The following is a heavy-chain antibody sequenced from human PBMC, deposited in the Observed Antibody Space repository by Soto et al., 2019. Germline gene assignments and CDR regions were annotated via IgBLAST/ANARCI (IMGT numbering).Heavy chain of an antibody. J-gene: IGHJ4*02. Sequence: SQTLSLTCAISGDSVSSNTVAWNWIRQSPSRGLEWLGRTYYRSKWHNDSAVSVKSRLTINPDTSRNQFSLQLNSVTPEDTAVYYCAREIAAPGTGFFDYWGQGALVTVSS. D-gene: IGHD6-13*01. V-gene: IGHV6-1*01. CDR1: GDSVSSNTVA. CDR2: TYYRSKWHN. CDR3: AREIAAPGTGFFDY.